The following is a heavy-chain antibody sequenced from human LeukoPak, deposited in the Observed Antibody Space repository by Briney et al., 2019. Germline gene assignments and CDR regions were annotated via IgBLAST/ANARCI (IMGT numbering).Heavy chain of an antibody. CDR1: GDSIISNY. CDR2: IYYSGST. CDR3: AKDLTGLLDSGSDY. D-gene: IGHD5-18*01. V-gene: IGHV4-4*07. J-gene: IGHJ4*02. Sequence: SYTLSLTRNGPGDSIISNYWRWIRQPAGQGLEWIGRIYYSGSTNYNPSLKSRLSISVDTSRNQFSLRLTSVTAADTAVYYCAKDLTGLLDSGSDYWGQGTLVTVSS.